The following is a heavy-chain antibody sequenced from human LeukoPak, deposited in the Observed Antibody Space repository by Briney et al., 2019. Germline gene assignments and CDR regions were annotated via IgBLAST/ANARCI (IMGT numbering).Heavy chain of an antibody. Sequence: GGSLRLSCAASGFTVSNTYMSWVRKAPGKGLAWVSVIYAGGSTYYADCVKGRFTISRDNAKNTLYLQMNSLRAEDTAVYYCARRLSTAMALNDWGQGTLVTVSS. V-gene: IGHV3-66*01. J-gene: IGHJ4*02. CDR1: GFTVSNTY. CDR3: ARRLSTAMALND. D-gene: IGHD5-18*01. CDR2: IYAGGST.